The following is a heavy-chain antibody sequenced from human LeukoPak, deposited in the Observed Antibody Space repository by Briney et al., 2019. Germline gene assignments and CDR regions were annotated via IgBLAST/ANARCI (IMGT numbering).Heavy chain of an antibody. Sequence: SVKVSCKASGGTFSNYAISWVRQAPGQGLEWMGGIIPIFGSSNYAQRFQGRVTITADESTTTAYMELSSLRSEDTAVYYCARVTHTELSTWFDPWGQGTLVTVSS. CDR1: GGTFSNYA. J-gene: IGHJ5*02. CDR2: IIPIFGSS. D-gene: IGHD5-18*01. V-gene: IGHV1-69*13. CDR3: ARVTHTELSTWFDP.